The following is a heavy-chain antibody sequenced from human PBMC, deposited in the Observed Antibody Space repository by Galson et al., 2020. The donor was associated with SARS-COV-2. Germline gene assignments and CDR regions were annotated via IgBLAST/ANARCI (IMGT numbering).Heavy chain of an antibody. D-gene: IGHD1-26*01. J-gene: IGHJ4*02. V-gene: IGHV3-11*06. CDR3: ASGARGLEF. Sequence: LSLTCVASGITFTDYYMSWIRQAPGKGLEFISYISGGSTDTAYAASVRGRFTTSRDNARKSLYLQMDSLRVEDTAMYYCASGARGLEFWGQGTLVTVSS. CDR1: GITFTDYY. CDR2: ISGGSTDT.